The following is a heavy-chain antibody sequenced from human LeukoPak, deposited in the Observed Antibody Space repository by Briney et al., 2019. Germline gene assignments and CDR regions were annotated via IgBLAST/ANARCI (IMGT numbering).Heavy chain of an antibody. CDR1: GGSFSDDY. CDR3: ARLPYYDSSGFDP. Sequence: SETLSLTCAVYGGSFSDDYWSWIRQPPGKGLEWIGEINHSGSTNYNPSLKSRVTISVDTSKNQFSLKLRSVSAADTAVYYCARLPYYDSSGFDPWGQGTLVTVSS. CDR2: INHSGST. J-gene: IGHJ5*02. V-gene: IGHV4-34*01. D-gene: IGHD3-22*01.